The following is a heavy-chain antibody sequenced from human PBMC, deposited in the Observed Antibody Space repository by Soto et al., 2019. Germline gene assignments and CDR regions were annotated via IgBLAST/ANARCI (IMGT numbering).Heavy chain of an antibody. CDR3: AHRHAQWLVYDF. J-gene: IGHJ4*02. V-gene: IGHV2-5*02. CDR1: GFSLTTSGEG. CDR2: IYWDDDK. D-gene: IGHD6-19*01. Sequence: QITLKESGPTLVKPTQTLTLTCTFSGFSLTTSGEGVAWIRQPPGKALEWLALIYWDDDKVYSPSLKSRLTITKDTSQNQVVLTMTNMDPVDTATYHCAHRHAQWLVYDFWGLGTLVTVSS.